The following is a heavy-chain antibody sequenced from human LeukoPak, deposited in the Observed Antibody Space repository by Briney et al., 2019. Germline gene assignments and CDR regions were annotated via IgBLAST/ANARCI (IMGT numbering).Heavy chain of an antibody. V-gene: IGHV3-21*01. CDR3: ARDLRQQLVPGVIWFDP. Sequence: GGSLRLSCAASGFTFSSHSMNWVRQAPGKGLEWVSSIDSSSGYTYYADSVKGRFTISRDNAKNSLYLQMNSLRDEDTTVYSWARDLRQQLVPGVIWFDPWRQGPMPSV. CDR1: GFTFSSHS. J-gene: IGHJ5*02. CDR2: IDSSSGYT. D-gene: IGHD6-13*01.